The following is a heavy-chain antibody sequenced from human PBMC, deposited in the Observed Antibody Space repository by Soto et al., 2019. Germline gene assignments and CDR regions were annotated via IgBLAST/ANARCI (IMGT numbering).Heavy chain of an antibody. CDR2: INHSGST. CDR1: GGSGGSFSGYY. D-gene: IGHD3-22*01. J-gene: IGHJ6*02. Sequence: QVQLQQWGAGLLKPSDTLSLTCAVYGGSGGSFSGYYWSWIRQPPGKGLEWIREINHSGSTNYNPSLKSRVTISVDTSKNQFSLKLSSVTAADTAVYYCARHNYASSGYYHYYYGMDVWGQGTTVTVSS. CDR3: ARHNYASSGYYHYYYGMDV. V-gene: IGHV4-34*01.